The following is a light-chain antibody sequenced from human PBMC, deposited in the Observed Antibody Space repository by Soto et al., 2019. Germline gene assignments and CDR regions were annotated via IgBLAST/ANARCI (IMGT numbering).Light chain of an antibody. CDR1: QSLSHS. J-gene: IGKJ4*01. V-gene: IGKV3-11*01. Sequence: QXPATLSLCPGERATLSCRARQSLSHSLACYQHTPAQPPRLLIYDAFSTATGIPARFSGSGSGTDFTLTIPSLEPDFFAVYYRQQRNYLPPPLGGGT. CDR2: DAF. CDR3: QQRNYLPPP.